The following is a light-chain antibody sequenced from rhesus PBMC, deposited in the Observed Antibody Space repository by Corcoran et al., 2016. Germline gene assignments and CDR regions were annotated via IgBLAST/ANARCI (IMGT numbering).Light chain of an antibody. CDR1: QVISNT. V-gene: IGKV1-33*02. Sequence: DIQMTQSPSSLSASVGDTVTITCRASQVISNTLAWYQQKPGKVPKLLILYATTLQSGATSRCSGSGSGTDFTLTISSLQPEDFATYYCQRSYGTPYSFGQGTKVEIK. J-gene: IGKJ2*01. CDR2: YAT. CDR3: QRSYGTPYS.